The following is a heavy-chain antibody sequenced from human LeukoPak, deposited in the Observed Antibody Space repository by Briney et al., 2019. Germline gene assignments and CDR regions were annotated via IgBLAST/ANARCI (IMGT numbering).Heavy chain of an antibody. CDR1: GLTFSSDG. D-gene: IGHD3-3*01. V-gene: IGHV3-23*01. CDR2: SSGSGRNT. CDR3: AKSIEGVVRGTYYYYSYMDV. Sequence: GGSLRLSCAASGLTFSSDGMSWVRQAPGKGLEWVSVSSGSGRNTYYADSVKGRFTISRDNSKNTLYLQMNSLGAEDTAVYYCAKSIEGVVRGTYYYYSYMDVWGKGTTVTVSS. J-gene: IGHJ6*03.